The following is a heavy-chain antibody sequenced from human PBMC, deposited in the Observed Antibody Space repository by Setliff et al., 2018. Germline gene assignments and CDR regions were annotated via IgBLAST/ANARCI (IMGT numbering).Heavy chain of an antibody. Sequence: RSETLSLTCAVSGGPISSGSYYWSWIRQPAGKGLEWVGRLHTSGSTNYNPSLKSRVTISVDTSKNQFSLKLSSVTAADTAVYYCARGLRGGAAGPLQYYYYMDVWGKGTTVTVSS. CDR2: LHTSGST. CDR1: GGPISSGSYY. D-gene: IGHD2-15*01. V-gene: IGHV4-61*02. J-gene: IGHJ6*03. CDR3: ARGLRGGAAGPLQYYYYMDV.